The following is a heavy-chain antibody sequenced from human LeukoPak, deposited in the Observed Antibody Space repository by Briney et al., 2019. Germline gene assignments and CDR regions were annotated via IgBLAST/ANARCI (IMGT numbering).Heavy chain of an antibody. CDR3: ATPYPREYCSSTTCYFNY. V-gene: IGHV5-51*01. CDR1: GSSFATSW. D-gene: IGHD2-2*01. Sequence: GEPRKSSCKASGSSFATSWIGGVRRLPGKGLGGMGIIYPDDSDTRSSPSFQGQITISADKSIITAYLQWSSLEASDTAMYYCATPYPREYCSSTTCYFNYWGQGTLVTVSS. CDR2: IYPDDSDT. J-gene: IGHJ4*02.